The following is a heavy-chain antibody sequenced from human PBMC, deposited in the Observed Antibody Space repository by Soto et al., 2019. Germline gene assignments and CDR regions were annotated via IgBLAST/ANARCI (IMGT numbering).Heavy chain of an antibody. CDR2: VYYTGSS. V-gene: IGHV4-59*12. CDR3: ARVPDR. Sequence: SETLSLTCTVSGDSMNYYWSWIRQPPGKGLEWIGYVYYTGSSGSNPSLKSRVTISVDRSKNQFSLKLSSVTAADTAVYYCARVPDRWGQGTLVTVSS. D-gene: IGHD2-2*01. CDR1: GDSMNYY. J-gene: IGHJ5*02.